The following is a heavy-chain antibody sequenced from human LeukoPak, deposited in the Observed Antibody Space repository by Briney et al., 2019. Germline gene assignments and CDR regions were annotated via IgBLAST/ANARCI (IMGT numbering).Heavy chain of an antibody. CDR2: IGTAGDT. D-gene: IGHD3-10*01. CDR3: ARDWLWFGESFDY. J-gene: IGHJ4*02. CDR1: GFTFSSYD. Sequence: PGGSLRLSCAASGFTFSSYDMHWVRQVTGKGLEWVSAIGTAGDTYYPGSVKGRFTISRENAKNSLYLQMNSLRAEDTAVYYCARDWLWFGESFDYWGQGTLVTVSS. V-gene: IGHV3-13*01.